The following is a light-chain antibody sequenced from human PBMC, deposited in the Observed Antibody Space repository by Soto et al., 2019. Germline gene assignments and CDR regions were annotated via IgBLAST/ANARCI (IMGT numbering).Light chain of an antibody. CDR1: SSDVGSYNL. Sequence: QSALTQPASVSGSPGQSINISCTGTSSDVGSYNLVSWCQQHPGKAPKLMIYGDNKRPSGVSNRFSGSKSGNTASLTISGLQAEDEADYYCYSYAGGSTWVFGGGTKLTVL. CDR2: GDN. J-gene: IGLJ3*02. V-gene: IGLV2-23*01. CDR3: YSYAGGSTWV.